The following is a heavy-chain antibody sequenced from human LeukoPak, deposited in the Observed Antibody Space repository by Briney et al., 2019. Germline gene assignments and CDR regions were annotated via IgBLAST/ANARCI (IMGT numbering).Heavy chain of an antibody. CDR1: GGTFSSYA. Sequence: ASVKDSCKASGGTFSSYAISWVRQAPGQGLEWMGGIIPMFGTANYAQKFQGRVTITADESTSTAYMELSSLRSEDTAVYYCASPPRVWDNWNDLRFDYWGQGTPVTVSS. J-gene: IGHJ4*02. CDR2: IIPMFGTA. V-gene: IGHV1-69*13. CDR3: ASPPRVWDNWNDLRFDY. D-gene: IGHD1-20*01.